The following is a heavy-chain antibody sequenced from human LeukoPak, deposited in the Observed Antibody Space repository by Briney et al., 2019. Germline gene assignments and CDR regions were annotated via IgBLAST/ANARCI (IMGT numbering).Heavy chain of an antibody. D-gene: IGHD5-18*01. CDR3: AAGYIGGAMVTNAFDI. Sequence: ASVKVSCKASGFSFTNSTVQWVRQARGQGLEWIGWIVVGSGNTNYVQKFQERVTITREMSISTAYMELSSLRSEDTAVYYCAAGYIGGAMVTNAFDIWGQGTMVTVSS. J-gene: IGHJ3*02. CDR2: IVVGSGNT. CDR1: GFSFTNST. V-gene: IGHV1-58*01.